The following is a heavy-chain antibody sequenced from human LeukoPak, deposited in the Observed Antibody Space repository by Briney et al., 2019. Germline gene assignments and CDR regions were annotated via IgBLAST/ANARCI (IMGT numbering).Heavy chain of an antibody. Sequence: GGSLRLSCAASGFTFSSYAMHWVRQAPGKGLEWVAVISYDGSNKYYADSVKGRFIISRDNSKNTLYLQMNSLRAEDTAVYYCARESSGSYPSGAFDIWGQGTMVTVSS. CDR3: ARESSGSYPSGAFDI. CDR1: GFTFSSYA. V-gene: IGHV3-30*14. CDR2: ISYDGSNK. J-gene: IGHJ3*02. D-gene: IGHD1-26*01.